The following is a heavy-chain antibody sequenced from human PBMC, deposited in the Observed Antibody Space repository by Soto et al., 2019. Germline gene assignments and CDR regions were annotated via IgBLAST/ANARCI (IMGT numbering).Heavy chain of an antibody. CDR3: ARHINSDSSWEGMDV. CDR1: GFTFSSYW. V-gene: IGHV3-74*01. CDR2: INSDGSST. J-gene: IGHJ6*02. D-gene: IGHD6-13*01. Sequence: PGGSLRLSCAASGFTFSSYWMHWVRQAPGKGLVWVSRINSDGSSTSYADSVKGRFTISRDNAKNTLYLQMNSLRAEDTAVYYCARHINSDSSWEGMDVWGQGTTVTVSS.